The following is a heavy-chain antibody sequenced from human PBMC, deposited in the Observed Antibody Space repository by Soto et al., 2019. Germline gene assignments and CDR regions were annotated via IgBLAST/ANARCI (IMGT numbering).Heavy chain of an antibody. D-gene: IGHD5-18*01. CDR2: SSAYNGNT. CDR1: GYTFTSYG. V-gene: IGHV1-18*01. Sequence: ASVQVSCKASGYTFTSYGISWVRPAPGQGLEWMGWSSAYNGNTNYAQKLQGRVTMTTDTSTSTAYMELRSLRSDDTAVYYFARRGDTYSYGPQPLFDYWGQGKLVTVSS. CDR3: ARRGDTYSYGPQPLFDY. J-gene: IGHJ4*02.